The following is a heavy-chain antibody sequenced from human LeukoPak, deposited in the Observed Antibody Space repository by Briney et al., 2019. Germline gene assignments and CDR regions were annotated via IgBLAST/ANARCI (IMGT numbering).Heavy chain of an antibody. V-gene: IGHV4-39*02. CDR1: GGSIAVNHYY. Sequence: SETLSLTCSVSGGSIAVNHYYWGWIRQPPGKGLEWIGSGLYTGNTYSNPSLRSRVTISVNTSKNEFSLKMNSVTAADTAVYYCAREHRSSKYFDSWGQGALMIVSS. CDR3: AREHRSSKYFDS. CDR2: GLYTGNT. J-gene: IGHJ4*02. D-gene: IGHD6-6*01.